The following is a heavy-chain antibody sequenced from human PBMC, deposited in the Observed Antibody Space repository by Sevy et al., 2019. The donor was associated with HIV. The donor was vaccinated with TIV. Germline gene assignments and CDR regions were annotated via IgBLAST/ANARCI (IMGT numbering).Heavy chain of an antibody. CDR2: IKQDGTET. D-gene: IGHD3-16*02. J-gene: IGHJ4*02. CDR1: GFTFSTYW. V-gene: IGHV3-7*01. CDR3: ARALADWGSFHYSL. Sequence: GGSLRLSCEVSGFTFSTYWMTWVRQAPGKGLEWVANIKQDGTETSYVDSVRGRFTISRGNAKKSLYLQLDNLGVEDTSVYYCARALADWGSFHYSLWGQGTLVTVSS.